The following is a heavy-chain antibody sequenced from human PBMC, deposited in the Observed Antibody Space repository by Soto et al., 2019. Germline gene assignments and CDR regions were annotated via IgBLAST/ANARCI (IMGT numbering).Heavy chain of an antibody. CDR1: VFTFISYA. V-gene: IGHV3-30-3*01. Sequence: GWSLRLSCASSVFTFISYAMHWVRQAPGKGLEWVAVISYDGSNKYYADSVKGRFTISRDNSKNTLYLQMNSLRAEDTAVYYCARDSHCSGGSCYYPLDYWGQGTLVTVSS. CDR2: ISYDGSNK. J-gene: IGHJ4*02. D-gene: IGHD2-15*01. CDR3: ARDSHCSGGSCYYPLDY.